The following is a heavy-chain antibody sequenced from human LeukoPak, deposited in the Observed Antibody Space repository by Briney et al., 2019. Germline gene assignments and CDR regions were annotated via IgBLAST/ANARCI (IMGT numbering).Heavy chain of an antibody. Sequence: SETLSLTCTVSGYSISSGYYWGWIRQPPGKGLEWIGSIYHSGSTYYNPSLESRVTISVDTSKNQFSLKLSSVTAADTAVYYCARVYDYGGIHFDYWGQGTLVTVSS. CDR2: IYHSGST. J-gene: IGHJ4*02. D-gene: IGHD4-23*01. CDR3: ARVYDYGGIHFDY. V-gene: IGHV4-38-2*02. CDR1: GYSISSGYY.